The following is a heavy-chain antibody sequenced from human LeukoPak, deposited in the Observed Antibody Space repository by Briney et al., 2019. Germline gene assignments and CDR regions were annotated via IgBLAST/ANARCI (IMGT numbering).Heavy chain of an antibody. CDR2: ISWNSGSI. J-gene: IGHJ4*02. D-gene: IGHD1-1*01. CDR1: GFTFDDYA. Sequence: PGRSLRLSCAASGFTFDDYAMHWFRQAPGKGLEWVSGISWNSGSIGYADSVKGRFTISRDNAKNSLYLQMNSLRAEDTALYYCAKDMKGYIRGGACDYWGQGTLVTVSS. V-gene: IGHV3-9*01. CDR3: AKDMKGYIRGGACDY.